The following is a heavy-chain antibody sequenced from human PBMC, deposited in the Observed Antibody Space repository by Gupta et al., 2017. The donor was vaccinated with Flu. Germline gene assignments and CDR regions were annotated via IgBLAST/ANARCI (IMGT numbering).Heavy chain of an antibody. Sequence: QVQLVESGGGVVQPGRSLRLSCVASGFTFNKSGMHWVRQAPGKGLEWVAVTSYDGEYTYYADSVRGRFTISRDNSKNTLFLQMNSLRAEDTAVYYCAKDGSTWANRNYFDYWGQGTLVTVSS. J-gene: IGHJ4*02. CDR2: TSYDGEYT. D-gene: IGHD6-13*01. CDR1: GFTFNKSG. V-gene: IGHV3-30*18. CDR3: AKDGSTWANRNYFDY.